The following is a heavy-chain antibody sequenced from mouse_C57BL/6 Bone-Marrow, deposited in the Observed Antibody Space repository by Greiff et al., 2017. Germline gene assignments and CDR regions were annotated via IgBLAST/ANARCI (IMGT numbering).Heavy chain of an antibody. CDR1: GYTFTSYW. D-gene: IGHD2-2*01. Sequence: VQLQQPGAELVKPGASVKMSCKASGYTFTSYWITWVKQRPGQGLEWIGDIYPGSGSTNYNEKFKSKATLTVDTSSSTAYMQLSSLTSEDSAVYYCARDYYGYERAMDYWGQGTSVTVSS. J-gene: IGHJ4*01. CDR2: IYPGSGST. CDR3: ARDYYGYERAMDY. V-gene: IGHV1-55*01.